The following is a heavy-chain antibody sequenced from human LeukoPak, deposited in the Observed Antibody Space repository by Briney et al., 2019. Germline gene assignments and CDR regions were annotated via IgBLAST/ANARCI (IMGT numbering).Heavy chain of an antibody. CDR1: GFTFSSYA. J-gene: IGHJ6*03. V-gene: IGHV3-30*02. Sequence: GGSLRLSCAASGFTFSSYAMHWVRQAPGKGLEWVEFIRYDGSNKYYADSVKGRFTISRDNSKNKLYLQMNSLRAEDTAVYYCAKGSKEVLFTRDHYMDVWGKGTTVTISS. CDR2: IRYDGSNK. D-gene: IGHD3-3*01. CDR3: AKGSKEVLFTRDHYMDV.